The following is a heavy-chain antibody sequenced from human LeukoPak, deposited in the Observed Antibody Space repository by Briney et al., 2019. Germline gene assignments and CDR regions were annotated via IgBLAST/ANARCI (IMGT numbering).Heavy chain of an antibody. CDR1: GGSISSSSYY. J-gene: IGHJ4*02. Sequence: ASETLSLTCTVSGGSISSSSYYWGWIRQPPGKGLEWIGEINHSGSTNYNPSLKSRVTISVDTSKNQFSLKLSSVTAADTAVYYCARTRAYYFDYWGQGTLVTVSS. V-gene: IGHV4-39*07. CDR3: ARTRAYYFDY. D-gene: IGHD3-10*01. CDR2: INHSGST.